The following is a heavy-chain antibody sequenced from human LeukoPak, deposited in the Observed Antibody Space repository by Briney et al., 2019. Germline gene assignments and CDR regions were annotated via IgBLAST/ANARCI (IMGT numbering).Heavy chain of an antibody. V-gene: IGHV4-34*01. D-gene: IGHD3-3*01. CDR3: ARLEGTSYYDFWSGYYNWFDP. Sequence: SETLSLTCAVYGGSFSGYYWSWIRQPPGKGLEWIGEINHSGSTNYKPSLKSRVTISVDTSKNQFSLKLSSVTAADTAVYYCARLEGTSYYDFWSGYYNWFDPWGQGTLVTVSS. CDR2: INHSGST. J-gene: IGHJ5*02. CDR1: GGSFSGYY.